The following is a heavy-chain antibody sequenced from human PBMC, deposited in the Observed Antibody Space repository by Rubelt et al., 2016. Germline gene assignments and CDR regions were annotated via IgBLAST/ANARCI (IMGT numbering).Heavy chain of an antibody. CDR2: IRSTSFGGTT. CDR3: ARTGHNSGYYYYGLDV. D-gene: IGHD3-9*01. Sequence: KGLEWLGFIRSTSFGGTTAFAASVEGRFTISRDDSRRIAYLQMKSLKPEDTAVYYCARTGHNSGYYYYGLDVWGQGTTVTVSS. V-gene: IGHV3-49*02. J-gene: IGHJ6*02.